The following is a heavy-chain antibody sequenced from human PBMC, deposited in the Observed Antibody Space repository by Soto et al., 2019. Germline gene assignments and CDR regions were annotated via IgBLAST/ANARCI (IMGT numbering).Heavy chain of an antibody. CDR3: ARQKSPEGWFDP. V-gene: IGHV3-23*01. CDR1: AISFNTYG. CDR2: VTVTGGST. J-gene: IGHJ5*02. Sequence: LRLSCAASAISFNTYGLPWVRQAPGKGLEWVSTVTVTGGSTYYADSVKGRFTISRDRSNYTVSLLLNSLRVEDTAIYYCARQKSPEGWFDPWGQGTLVTVSS.